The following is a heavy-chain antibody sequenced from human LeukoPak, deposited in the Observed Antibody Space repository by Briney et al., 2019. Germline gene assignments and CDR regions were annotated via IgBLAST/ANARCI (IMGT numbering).Heavy chain of an antibody. Sequence: GGCLRLSCAASGFTFYRYSMNWVRPAPGRGLEGVSTNSGNGYSTFYADSVKGRFTISRDNSNNTLYLQMNALRADDAALYYCARDLLWFGESSVGWGQGSLVTVSS. J-gene: IGHJ4*02. CDR2: NSGNGYST. CDR3: ARDLLWFGESSVG. V-gene: IGHV3-23*01. D-gene: IGHD3-10*01. CDR1: GFTFYRYS.